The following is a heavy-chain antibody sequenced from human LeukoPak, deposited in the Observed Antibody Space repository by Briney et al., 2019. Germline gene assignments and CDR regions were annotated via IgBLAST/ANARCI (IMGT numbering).Heavy chain of an antibody. J-gene: IGHJ3*02. Sequence: SETLSLTXTVSGGSISSYYWSWIRQPPGKGLEWIGYIYYSGSTNYNPSLKSRVTISVDTSKNQFSLKLSSVTAADTAVYYCARERINAFVGRGAFDIWGQGTMVTVSS. D-gene: IGHD2-15*01. V-gene: IGHV4-59*01. CDR1: GGSISSYY. CDR3: ARERINAFVGRGAFDI. CDR2: IYYSGST.